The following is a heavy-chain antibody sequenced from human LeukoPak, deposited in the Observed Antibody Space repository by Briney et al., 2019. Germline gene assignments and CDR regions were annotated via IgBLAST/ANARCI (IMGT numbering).Heavy chain of an antibody. D-gene: IGHD3-10*01. V-gene: IGHV4-59*01. CDR1: GGSISSDH. CDR3: ATYRAGTSGRGC. Sequence: PSETLSLTCTVSGGSISSDHWSWIRQPPGKGLEWIGYINYNGNPKYNPSLKSRVTISVDTSKNQFSLKVTSVTAADTAVYYCATYRAGTSGRGCWGQGTLVTVSS. CDR2: INYNGNP. J-gene: IGHJ4*02.